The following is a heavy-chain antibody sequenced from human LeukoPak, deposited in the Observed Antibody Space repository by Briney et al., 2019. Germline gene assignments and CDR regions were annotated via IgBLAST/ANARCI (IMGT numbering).Heavy chain of an antibody. D-gene: IGHD3-10*01. V-gene: IGHV3-30*04. Sequence: GGSLRLSCAASGFTFSSYAMHWVRQAPGKGLEWVAVISYDGSNKYYADSVKGRFTISRDNSKNTLYLQMNSLRAEDTAVYYCAREGLSSCPFDYWGQGTLVTVSS. CDR2: ISYDGSNK. J-gene: IGHJ4*02. CDR3: AREGLSSCPFDY. CDR1: GFTFSSYA.